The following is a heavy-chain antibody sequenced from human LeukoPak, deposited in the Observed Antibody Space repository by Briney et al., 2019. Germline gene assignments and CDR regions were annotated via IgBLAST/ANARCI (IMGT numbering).Heavy chain of an antibody. CDR1: GGYIITSDHY. J-gene: IGHJ5*02. D-gene: IGHD4-23*01. V-gene: IGHV4-39*07. CDR3: ARERYYYGGKTWFDP. CDR2: IYYTGST. Sequence: SETLSLTCSVSGGYIITSDHYWGWIRQPPGKGLEWIGSIYYTGSTSTNPFFKSRVTVSVDTSKNRFSLNLTSVTAADTAVYYCARERYYYGGKTWFDPWGQGTLVTVSS.